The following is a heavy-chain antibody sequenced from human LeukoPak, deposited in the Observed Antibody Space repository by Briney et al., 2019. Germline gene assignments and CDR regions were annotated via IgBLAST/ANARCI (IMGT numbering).Heavy chain of an antibody. D-gene: IGHD4-4*01. CDR2: ICSGSDYI. J-gene: IGHJ6*02. Sequence: GGSLRLSCAASGFTFSYYTMNWVRQAPGKGLEWVSSICSGSDYIISADPVKGRFTISRDNAKNLLFLRMNSLRAEDTAVYYCARDDYNNYYYSTGMDVWGQGTTVTVSS. V-gene: IGHV3-21*01. CDR1: GFTFSYYT. CDR3: ARDDYNNYYYSTGMDV.